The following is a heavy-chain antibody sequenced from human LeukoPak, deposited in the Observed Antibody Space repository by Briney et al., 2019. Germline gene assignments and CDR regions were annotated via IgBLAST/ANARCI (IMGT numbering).Heavy chain of an antibody. CDR2: ITPILGTA. D-gene: IGHD4/OR15-4a*01. CDR1: GGTLSTYA. Sequence: ASVKVSCKASGGTLSTYAINWVRQAPGQGLEWMGRITPILGTATHAQNFQGRVTITTDESTNTAYMELSSLRSEDSAVYYCATYTKDFGDRPRWFDPWGQGTLVTVSS. V-gene: IGHV1-69*11. J-gene: IGHJ5*02. CDR3: ATYTKDFGDRPRWFDP.